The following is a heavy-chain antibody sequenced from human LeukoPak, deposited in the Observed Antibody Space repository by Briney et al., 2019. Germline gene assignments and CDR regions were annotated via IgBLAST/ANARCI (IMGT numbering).Heavy chain of an antibody. Sequence: SETLSLTCTVSGGSISSHYWSWIRQPPGKGLEWIGYIYYSGSTNYNPPLKSRVTISVDTSKNQFSLKLSSVTAADTAVYYCAAGVPNDFWSGYYMDVWGKGTTVTVSS. CDR1: GGSISSHY. D-gene: IGHD3-3*01. CDR2: IYYSGST. J-gene: IGHJ6*03. CDR3: AAGVPNDFWSGYYMDV. V-gene: IGHV4-59*11.